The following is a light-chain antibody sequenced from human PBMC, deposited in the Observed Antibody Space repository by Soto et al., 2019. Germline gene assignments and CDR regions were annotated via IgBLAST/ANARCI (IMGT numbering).Light chain of an antibody. CDR1: SSNIGSNY. Sequence: QPVLTQPPSASGTPGQRVSISCSGRSSNIGSNYVYWYQQLPGTAPKLLMYTNNQRPSGVPDRFSGSKSGTSASLAISGLRSEDEADYYCATWDDSLSAGVFGGGTKLTVL. CDR3: ATWDDSLSAGV. V-gene: IGLV1-47*02. J-gene: IGLJ3*02. CDR2: TNN.